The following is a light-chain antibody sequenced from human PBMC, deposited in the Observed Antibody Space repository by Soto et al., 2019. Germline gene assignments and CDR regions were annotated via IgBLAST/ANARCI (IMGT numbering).Light chain of an antibody. CDR3: CSYAGSYNYV. J-gene: IGLJ1*01. CDR1: SSVVGGYNY. CDR2: DVS. V-gene: IGLV2-11*01. Sequence: LTQPRSVSGSPGQSVTISCTGTSSVVGGYNYVSWYQQHPGKAPKLMIYDVSKRPSGVPDRFSGSKSGNTASLTISGLQAEDEADYYCCSYAGSYNYVFGTGTKVTVL.